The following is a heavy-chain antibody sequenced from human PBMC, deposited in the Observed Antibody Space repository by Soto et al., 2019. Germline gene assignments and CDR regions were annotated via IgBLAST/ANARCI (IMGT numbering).Heavy chain of an antibody. CDR1: GGSISSYY. D-gene: IGHD6-13*01. J-gene: IGHJ5*02. CDR2: IYYSGST. CDR3: ARGGFGSSWYRFDP. Sequence: QVQLQESGPGLVKPSETLSLTCTVSGGSISSYYWSWIRQPPGKGLEWIGYIYYSGSTNYNPSLKCRVTISVDTSKNQFSLKLSSVTAADTAVYYCARGGFGSSWYRFDPWGQGTLVTVSS. V-gene: IGHV4-59*01.